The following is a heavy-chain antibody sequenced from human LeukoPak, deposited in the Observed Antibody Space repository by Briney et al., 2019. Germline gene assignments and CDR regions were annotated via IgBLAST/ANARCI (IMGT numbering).Heavy chain of an antibody. D-gene: IGHD6-13*01. Sequence: GGSLRLSCAASGFTFSSYEMNWVRQAPGKGLEWVSYISSSGSTIYYADSVKGRFTISRDNAKNSLYLQMNSLRAEDTAVYYCAKDMDSTSRGYSSSWFSPHFDYWGQGTLVTVSS. CDR2: ISSSGSTI. CDR1: GFTFSSYE. CDR3: AKDMDSTSRGYSSSWFSPHFDY. J-gene: IGHJ4*02. V-gene: IGHV3-48*03.